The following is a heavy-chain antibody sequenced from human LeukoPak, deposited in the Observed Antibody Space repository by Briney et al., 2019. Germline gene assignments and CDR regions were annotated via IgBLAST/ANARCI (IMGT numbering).Heavy chain of an antibody. Sequence: SETLSLTCTLPGGSISSYYWSWIRQPPGKGLEWIWYIQYSGSTNCNPSLKSRVTISVDTSKKQFSLTLSSVIAADAARYYCARTVRGDYVDYWGRGALVTVSS. CDR3: ARTVRGDYVDY. CDR1: GGSISSYY. CDR2: IQYSGST. J-gene: IGHJ4*02. V-gene: IGHV4-59*01. D-gene: IGHD4-17*01.